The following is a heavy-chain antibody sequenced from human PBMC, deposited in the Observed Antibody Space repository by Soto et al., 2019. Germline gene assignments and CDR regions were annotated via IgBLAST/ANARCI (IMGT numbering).Heavy chain of an antibody. D-gene: IGHD6-13*01. CDR3: AREPDSSSWYRHFQH. CDR2: IIPIFGTA. Sequence: SVKVSCKASGGTFSSYAISWVRQAPGQGLEWMGGIIPIFGTANYAQKFQGRVTITADESTSTAYMELSSLRSEDTAVYYCAREPDSSSWYRHFQHWGQGTLVTVSS. J-gene: IGHJ1*01. V-gene: IGHV1-69*13. CDR1: GGTFSSYA.